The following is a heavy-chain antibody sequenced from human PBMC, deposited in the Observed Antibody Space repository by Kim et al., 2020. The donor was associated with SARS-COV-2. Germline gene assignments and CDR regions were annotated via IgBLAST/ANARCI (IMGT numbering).Heavy chain of an antibody. J-gene: IGHJ4*02. CDR3: ATESDYAYVFDY. V-gene: IGHV3-74*01. CDR1: GLTFSSYW. CDR2: INSDGSST. Sequence: GGSLRLSCAASGLTFSSYWMHWVREAPGKGLVWVSRINSDGSSTRYADSVKGRFTISRDNAKNTLYLQMNSLRAEDTAVYYCATESDYAYVFDYWGQGTL. D-gene: IGHD4-17*01.